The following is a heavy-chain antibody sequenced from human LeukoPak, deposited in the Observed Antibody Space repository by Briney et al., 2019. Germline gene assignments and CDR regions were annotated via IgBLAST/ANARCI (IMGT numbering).Heavy chain of an antibody. V-gene: IGHV3-23*01. D-gene: IGHD6-19*01. CDR1: GFTFNSYA. Sequence: QPGGSPRLSCAASGFTFNSYAMTWVRQAPGKGLEWVAHVSGSGGITYYADSVKGRFTIFRDNSKNTLYLQMDSLRAEDTAVYYCAKTTAGNSSGRNPGWPVDYWGQGTLVTVSS. J-gene: IGHJ4*02. CDR3: AKTTAGNSSGRNPGWPVDY. CDR2: VSGSGGIT.